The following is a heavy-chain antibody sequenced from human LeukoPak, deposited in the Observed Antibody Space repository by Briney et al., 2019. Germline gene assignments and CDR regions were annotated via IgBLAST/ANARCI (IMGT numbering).Heavy chain of an antibody. Sequence: GGSLRLSCLASGFAFSSYEMNWVRQPPGRGLEWVSYISSIGSTIYYADSVKDRFTLSRDKPKHSLYLQVNSLRAEDTSVDYCAELGITRIGGVWGKGTTVTISS. CDR1: GFAFSSYE. CDR2: ISSIGSTI. CDR3: AELGITRIGGV. V-gene: IGHV3-48*03. J-gene: IGHJ6*04. D-gene: IGHD3-10*02.